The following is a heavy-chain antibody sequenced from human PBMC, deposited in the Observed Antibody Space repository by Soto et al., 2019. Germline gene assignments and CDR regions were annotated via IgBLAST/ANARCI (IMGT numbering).Heavy chain of an antibody. CDR3: AKDGRGSGSHYNSFGY. CDR1: GFTVGNNY. J-gene: IGHJ4*02. D-gene: IGHD3-10*01. Sequence: EVQLVESGGGLIQPGGSLRLSCAASGFTVGNNYMSWVRQAPGKRLEWVSLIYSTGTTRYADSVKGRFTVSRDNAKNTLYLQMNSPRAEDTAVYYCAKDGRGSGSHYNSFGYWGQGTLVTVSS. CDR2: IYSTGTT. V-gene: IGHV3-53*01.